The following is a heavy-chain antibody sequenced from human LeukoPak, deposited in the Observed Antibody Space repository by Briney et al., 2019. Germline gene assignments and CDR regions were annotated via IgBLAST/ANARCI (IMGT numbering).Heavy chain of an antibody. V-gene: IGHV4-61*02. Sequence: PSQTLSLTCTVSGGSISSGSYYWSWIRQPAGKGLEWIGRIYTSGSTNYNPSLKSRVTISVDTSKNQFSLKLSSVTAADTAVYYCARDRNYDILTGYSYWYFDLWGRGTLVTVSS. CDR2: IYTSGST. CDR3: ARDRNYDILTGYSYWYFDL. J-gene: IGHJ2*01. CDR1: GGSISSGSYY. D-gene: IGHD3-9*01.